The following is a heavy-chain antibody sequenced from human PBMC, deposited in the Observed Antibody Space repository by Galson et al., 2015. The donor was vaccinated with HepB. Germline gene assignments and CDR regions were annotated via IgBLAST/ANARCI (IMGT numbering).Heavy chain of an antibody. CDR2: RSSTRS. J-gene: IGHJ5*02. CDR3: ALSPTYGSGNFGWFAP. V-gene: IGHV4-31*03. D-gene: IGHD3-10*01. CDR1: GVSINSGGYH. Sequence: TLSLTCTVSGVSINSGGYHWNWIRQHPRIGLEWLGYRSSTRSNSNPSLRGRLTISLDTSKNQFSLKLSSVTAADTAVYYCALSPTYGSGNFGWFAPWGQGSLVTVSS.